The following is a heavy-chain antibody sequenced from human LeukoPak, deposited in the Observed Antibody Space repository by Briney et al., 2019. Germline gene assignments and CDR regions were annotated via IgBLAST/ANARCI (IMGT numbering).Heavy chain of an antibody. CDR1: GLIVSQNY. Sequence: GGSLTLSCAASGLIVSQNYMSWVRQAPGRGLEWVSPIYSDGSTHCADSVKGRFTMSRDSSKNTVYLEINSLRPEDTAMYFCVRDRAGAKDWVEFDPWGQGTLVTVCS. CDR2: IYSDGST. CDR3: VRDRAGAKDWVEFDP. J-gene: IGHJ5*02. D-gene: IGHD3/OR15-3a*01. V-gene: IGHV3-66*02.